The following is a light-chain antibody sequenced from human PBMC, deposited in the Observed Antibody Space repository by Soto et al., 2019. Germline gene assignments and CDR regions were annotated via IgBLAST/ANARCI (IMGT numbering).Light chain of an antibody. CDR1: QSISSW. CDR2: DAS. J-gene: IGKJ1*01. Sequence: DIQMTQSPSTLSASVADRVTITCRASQSISSWLAWYQQKPGKAPKLLIYDASSLESGVPSRFRCSGAGPECTRPISSLQPDDVETDYCPQYNSYPWTFGQGTKVDIK. V-gene: IGKV1-5*01. CDR3: PQYNSYPWT.